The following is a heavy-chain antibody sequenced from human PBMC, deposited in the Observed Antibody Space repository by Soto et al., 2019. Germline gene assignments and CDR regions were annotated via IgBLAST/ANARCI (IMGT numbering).Heavy chain of an antibody. CDR2: ISGSGGVT. CDR1: GFTFKNYD. J-gene: IGHJ4*02. Sequence: EVELLESGGGLVQPGGSLRLSCVASGFTFKNYDMRWIRQAPGKGLRWASGISGSGGVTYYADSVKGRFTISRDNSKNTLYLQMNSLRAEDTAIYYCAKNRQFRSYYESAGHYDNWGQGTLVTVSS. CDR3: AKNRQFRSYYESAGHYDN. D-gene: IGHD3-10*01. V-gene: IGHV3-23*01.